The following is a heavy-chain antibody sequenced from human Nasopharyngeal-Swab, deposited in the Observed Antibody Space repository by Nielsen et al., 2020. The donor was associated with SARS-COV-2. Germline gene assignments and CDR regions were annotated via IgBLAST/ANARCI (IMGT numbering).Heavy chain of an antibody. Sequence: ASVKVSCKASGYSFTGDYMHWVRQAPGQGLEWMGWINSNSGGTKYAQKFQGKFTMTRDTSISTAYMELSSLRFDDTAVYYCARVLGNDAFELWGQGTMITVSS. V-gene: IGHV1-2*02. CDR3: ARVLGNDAFEL. CDR1: GYSFTGDY. J-gene: IGHJ3*01. CDR2: INSNSGGT. D-gene: IGHD2-15*01.